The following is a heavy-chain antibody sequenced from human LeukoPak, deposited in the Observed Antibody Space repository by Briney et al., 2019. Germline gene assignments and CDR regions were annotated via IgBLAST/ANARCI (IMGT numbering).Heavy chain of an antibody. D-gene: IGHD6-13*01. J-gene: IGHJ6*02. CDR2: ISSSSSYI. CDR1: GFTFSSYS. CDR3: ARDRIAAAPGDYYGMDV. V-gene: IGHV3-21*01. Sequence: PGESLRLSCAASGFTFSSYSMNWDRQAPGKGLEWVSSISSSSSYIYYADSVKGRFTISRDNAKNSLYLQMNSLRAEDTAVYYCARDRIAAAPGDYYGMDVWGQGTTVTVSS.